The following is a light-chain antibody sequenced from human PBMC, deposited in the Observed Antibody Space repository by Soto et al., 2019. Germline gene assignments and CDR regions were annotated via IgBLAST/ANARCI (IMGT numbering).Light chain of an antibody. Sequence: DIQMSQSPSSLSAYVRDRVTITFQASQNINNYLNWYQQKPGRAPKLLIYDASNLEAGVPSRFRGSGSGTDFTFTISRLQPEDIATYYCQQYENLPTFGQGTRLEIK. CDR2: DAS. V-gene: IGKV1-33*01. J-gene: IGKJ5*01. CDR3: QQYENLPT. CDR1: QNINNY.